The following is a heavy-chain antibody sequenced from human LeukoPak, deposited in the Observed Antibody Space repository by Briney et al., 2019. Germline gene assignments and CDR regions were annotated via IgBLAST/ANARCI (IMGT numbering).Heavy chain of an antibody. V-gene: IGHV3-64D*06. CDR1: GFAFSGYA. Sequence: GGSLRLSCSASGFAFSGYAMHWVRQAPGKGLQYVSAISPTGGSTYYADSVKGRFSVSRDNSKNTLYLQMSSLRPEDTAVYYCVPKGTEGYWGQGTLVTVSS. CDR3: VPKGTEGY. CDR2: ISPTGGST. J-gene: IGHJ4*02.